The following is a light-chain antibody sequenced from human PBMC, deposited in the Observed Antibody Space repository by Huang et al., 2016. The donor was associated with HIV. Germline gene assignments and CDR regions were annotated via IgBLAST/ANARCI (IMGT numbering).Light chain of an antibody. J-gene: IGKJ1*01. CDR1: ESLLYTNGFRY. Sequence: DIVMSQSPLSLTVTPGEPASISCKSNESLLYTNGFRYLNWYLQKPGLSPHHLIYLGSKRASGVPDRFSGSGTGIEFTLTISRVEADDVGVYYCMQSLQTPPTFGQGTKVEI. V-gene: IGKV2-28*01. CDR2: LGS. CDR3: MQSLQTPPT.